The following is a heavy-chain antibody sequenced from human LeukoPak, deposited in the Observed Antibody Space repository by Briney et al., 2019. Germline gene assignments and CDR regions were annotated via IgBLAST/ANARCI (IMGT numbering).Heavy chain of an antibody. Sequence: GGSLRLSCAASGFTFSSYWMHWVRQAPGKGLVWVSRINSDGSSTSYADSVKGRFTISRDNAKNTLYLQMNSLGAEDTAVYYCARERYQLLLNWFDPWGQGTLVTVSS. CDR1: GFTFSSYW. V-gene: IGHV3-74*01. CDR2: INSDGSST. CDR3: ARERYQLLLNWFDP. J-gene: IGHJ5*02. D-gene: IGHD2-2*01.